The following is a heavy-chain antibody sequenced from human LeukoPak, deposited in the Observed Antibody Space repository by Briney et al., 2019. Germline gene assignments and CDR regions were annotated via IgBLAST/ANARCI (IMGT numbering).Heavy chain of an antibody. D-gene: IGHD5-12*01. CDR1: GFTFSSYA. CDR3: AKGLRGYSGYDRDGY. V-gene: IGHV3-23*01. J-gene: IGHJ4*02. Sequence: GGSLRLSCAASGFTFSSYAMSWVRQAPGKGLEWVSAISGSGGSTYYADSVKGRFTISRDNSKNTLYLQMNSLRAEDTAVYYCAKGLRGYSGYDRDGYWGQGTLVTVSS. CDR2: ISGSGGST.